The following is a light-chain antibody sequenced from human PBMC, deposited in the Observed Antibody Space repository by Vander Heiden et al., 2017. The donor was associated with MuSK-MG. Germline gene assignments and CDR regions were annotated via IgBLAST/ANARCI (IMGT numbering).Light chain of an antibody. V-gene: IGKV3-20*01. Sequence: EIVLTQSPGTLSLSPGERATLSCRASQSVSSSYLDWYQQKPGQAPRLLIYGAASRANGIPDRFSGSGYGTDFTLTSSGRGPEDFAVYYGQQDSSSNTFGQGTKMEIK. CDR3: QQDSSSNT. J-gene: IGKJ2*01. CDR1: QSVSSSY. CDR2: GAA.